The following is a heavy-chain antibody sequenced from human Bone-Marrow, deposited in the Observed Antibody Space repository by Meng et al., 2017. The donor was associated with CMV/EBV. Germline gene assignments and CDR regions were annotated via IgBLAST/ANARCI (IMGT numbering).Heavy chain of an antibody. J-gene: IGHJ3*01. D-gene: IGHD6-19*01. CDR2: ISYEDGSMK. Sequence: GGSLRLSCAASGFNFRSYAMDWVRQAPGKGLEWVAVISYEDGSMKYYADSVKGRFIISRDNSKNTLHLQMNSLRAEDTAIYFCARDWSTRPSTSWYHDAFDLWGQGTMVTFSS. V-gene: IGHV3-30*04. CDR3: ARDWSTRPSTSWYHDAFDL. CDR1: GFNFRSYA.